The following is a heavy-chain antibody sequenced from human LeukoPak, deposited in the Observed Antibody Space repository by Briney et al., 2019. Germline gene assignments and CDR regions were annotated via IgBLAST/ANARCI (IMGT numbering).Heavy chain of an antibody. CDR3: ARHHHNPTYDY. Sequence: PSETLSLTCAVYDGSFSGYYWSWIRQPPGKGLEWIGEISHSGSTYYYPSLKSRVTISVDTSNNQFSLKLSSVTAPDTAVYFCARHHHNPTYDYWGQGTPVTVSS. V-gene: IGHV4-34*01. J-gene: IGHJ4*02. CDR1: DGSFSGYY. D-gene: IGHD1-14*01. CDR2: ISHSGST.